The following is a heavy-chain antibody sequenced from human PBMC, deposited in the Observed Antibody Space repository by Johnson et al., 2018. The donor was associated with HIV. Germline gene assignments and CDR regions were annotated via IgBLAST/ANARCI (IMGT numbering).Heavy chain of an antibody. CDR1: GFTFDDYA. V-gene: IGHV3-9*01. CDR2: ISWNSGSI. J-gene: IGHJ3*02. CDR3: AKDTLLESGFDI. Sequence: VQLVESGGGLVQPGRSLRLSCAASGFTFDDYAMHWVRQAPGKGLEWVSGISWNSGSIGYADSVKGRFTISRDNAKNSLYLKMNSLRAEDTALYYCAKDTLLESGFDICGQGTMVTVSS. D-gene: IGHD3-3*02.